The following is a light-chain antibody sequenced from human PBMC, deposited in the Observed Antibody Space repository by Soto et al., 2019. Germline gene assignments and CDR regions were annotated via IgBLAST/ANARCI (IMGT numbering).Light chain of an antibody. Sequence: EVVLTQSPGTLSLSPGDRATLSCRASQSVTNNYIAWYQQKPGQAPRLLIYSASTRATGIPDRFSGDGSGTDFTLTISRLEPEDFAVYYCEQYGTSPQTFGQGAKVAIK. J-gene: IGKJ1*01. CDR3: EQYGTSPQT. CDR2: SAS. V-gene: IGKV3-20*01. CDR1: QSVTNNY.